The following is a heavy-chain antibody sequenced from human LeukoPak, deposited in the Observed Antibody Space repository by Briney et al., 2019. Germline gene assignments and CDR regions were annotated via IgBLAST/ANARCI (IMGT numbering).Heavy chain of an antibody. Sequence: PGGSLRLSCAASGFTFSTYGMHWVRQAPGKGLEWVAFVGYDGSNKYYADSVKGRFTISRDNSKNTLYLQMNSLRAEDTAVYYCAKGPTEGFWGQGILVTVSS. D-gene: IGHD1-14*01. J-gene: IGHJ4*02. V-gene: IGHV3-30*02. CDR2: VGYDGSNK. CDR3: AKGPTEGF. CDR1: GFTFSTYG.